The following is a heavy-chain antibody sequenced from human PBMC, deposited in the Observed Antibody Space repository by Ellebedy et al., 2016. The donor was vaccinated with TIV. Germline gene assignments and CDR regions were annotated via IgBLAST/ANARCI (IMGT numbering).Heavy chain of an antibody. Sequence: ASVKVSCXASGYIFISYNLNWVRQATGQGLEWMGIIHPSGGSTRYAQKFQGRVTMTRDTSTSTVYMELSSLRSEDTAVYYCARAGDYYGMDVWGQGTTVTVSS. V-gene: IGHV1-46*01. J-gene: IGHJ6*02. CDR3: ARAGDYYGMDV. CDR2: IHPSGGST. CDR1: GYIFISYN.